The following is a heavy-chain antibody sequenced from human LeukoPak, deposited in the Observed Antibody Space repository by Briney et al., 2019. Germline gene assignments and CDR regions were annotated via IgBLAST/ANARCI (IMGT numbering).Heavy chain of an antibody. CDR1: GGTFSSYA. V-gene: IGHV1-69*13. CDR2: IIPIFGTA. CDR3: ARDGIAAAGTLLRGYGMDV. D-gene: IGHD6-13*01. Sequence: ASVKVSCTASGGTFSSYAISWVRQAPGQGLEWMGGIIPIFGTANYAQKFQGRVTITADESTSTAYMELSSLRAEDTAVYYCARDGIAAAGTLLRGYGMDVWGQGTTVTVSS. J-gene: IGHJ6*02.